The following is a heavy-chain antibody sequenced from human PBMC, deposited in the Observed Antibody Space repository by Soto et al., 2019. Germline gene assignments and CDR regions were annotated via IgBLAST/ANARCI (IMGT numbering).Heavy chain of an antibody. V-gene: IGHV1-69*12. CDR3: ARGNHRGLQLWYFDF. Sequence: QVQLVQSGAEVKKPGSSVKVSCKASGGTFSNYPISWVRQAPGQGLEWMGGIIPIFGTVNYAQKFQGRVTSTADESTSTAYMELSSLRSEDTAVYYCARGNHRGLQLWYFDFWGRGTLVTVSS. CDR1: GGTFSNYP. J-gene: IGHJ2*01. CDR2: IIPIFGTV. D-gene: IGHD5-12*01.